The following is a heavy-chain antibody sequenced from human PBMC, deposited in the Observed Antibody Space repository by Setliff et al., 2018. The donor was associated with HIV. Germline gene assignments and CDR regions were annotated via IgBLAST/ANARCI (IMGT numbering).Heavy chain of an antibody. CDR2: IYYSGST. CDR1: GGSIFSHY. Sequence: SETLSLTCTVSGGSIFSHYWSWIRQPPGKGLEWIGYIYYSGSTNYNPSLKSRVSISVDTSKNQFSLKLSSVTAADTAVYYCARSSPRFSGSYFDYWGQGTLVTVSS. J-gene: IGHJ4*02. D-gene: IGHD1-26*01. CDR3: ARSSPRFSGSYFDY. V-gene: IGHV4-59*08.